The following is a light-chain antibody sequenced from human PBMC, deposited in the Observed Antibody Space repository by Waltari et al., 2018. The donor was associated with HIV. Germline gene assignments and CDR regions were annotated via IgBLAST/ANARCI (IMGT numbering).Light chain of an antibody. CDR3: QSYDNSLNGWV. CDR1: SANIGAGHA. Sequence: QSTLTQPPSVSGAPGQWVTISCTGSSANIGAGHAGQWFQQVPGTAPKLLIYNNNDRPSGVPDRFSGSKSGTSASQAITGLQAEDESDYYCQSYDNSLNGWVFGGGTKLTVL. CDR2: NNN. J-gene: IGLJ3*02. V-gene: IGLV1-40*01.